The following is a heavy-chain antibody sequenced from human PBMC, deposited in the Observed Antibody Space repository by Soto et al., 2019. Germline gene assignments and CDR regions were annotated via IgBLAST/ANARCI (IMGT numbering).Heavy chain of an antibody. J-gene: IGHJ6*02. Sequence: GASVKVSCKASGYTFTGYYMHWVRQAPGQGLEWMGWINPNSGGTNYAQKFQGWVTMTRDTSISTAYMELSSLRSEDTAVYYCASRGARYCISTSCSAPSYYYYGMDVWGQGTTVTVSS. CDR3: ASRGARYCISTSCSAPSYYYYGMDV. D-gene: IGHD2-2*01. CDR1: GYTFTGYY. V-gene: IGHV1-2*04. CDR2: INPNSGGT.